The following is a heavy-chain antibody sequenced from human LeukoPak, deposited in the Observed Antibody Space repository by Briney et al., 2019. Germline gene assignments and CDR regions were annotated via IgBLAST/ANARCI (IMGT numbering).Heavy chain of an antibody. J-gene: IGHJ6*03. D-gene: IGHD2-2*01. CDR1: GYSISSGYY. CDR3: ARDIVVVPAANYYYYYMDV. CDR2: IYTSGST. Sequence: SETLSLTCTVSGYSISSGYYWSWIRQPAGKGLEWIGRIYTSGSTNYNPSLKSRVTISVDTSKNQFSLKLSSVTAADTAVYYCARDIVVVPAANYYYYYMDVWGKGTTVTISS. V-gene: IGHV4-61*02.